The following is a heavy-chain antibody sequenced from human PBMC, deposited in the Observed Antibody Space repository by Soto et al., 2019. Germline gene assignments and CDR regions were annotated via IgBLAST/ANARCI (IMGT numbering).Heavy chain of an antibody. CDR1: GGSVTSGSYY. CDR3: ARRDSGGFYRFFDS. Sequence: KPSETLSLTCTVSGGSVTSGSYYWSWIRQPPGKGLEWIGYIYYSGSTIYNPSLKSRLTMSVDTSKNQFSLRLTSATAADTAVYYCARRDSGGFYRFFDSWGQGTLVTVPS. CDR2: IYYSGST. D-gene: IGHD2-15*01. J-gene: IGHJ4*02. V-gene: IGHV4-61*01.